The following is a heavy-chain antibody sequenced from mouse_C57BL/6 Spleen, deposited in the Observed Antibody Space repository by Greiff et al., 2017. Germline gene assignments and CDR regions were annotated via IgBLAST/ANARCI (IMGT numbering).Heavy chain of an antibody. Sequence: EVQRVESGPGLVKPSQSLSLTCSVTGYSITSGYYWNWIRQFPGNKLEWMGYISYDGSNNYNPSLKNRISITRDTSKNQFFLKLNSVTTEDTATYYCARVIQAYYFDYWGQGTTLTVSS. CDR1: GYSITSGYY. CDR2: ISYDGSN. CDR3: ARVIQAYYFDY. V-gene: IGHV3-6*01. D-gene: IGHD2-4*01. J-gene: IGHJ2*01.